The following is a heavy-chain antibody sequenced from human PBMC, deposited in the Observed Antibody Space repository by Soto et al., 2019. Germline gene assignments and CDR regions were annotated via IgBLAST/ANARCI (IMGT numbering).Heavy chain of an antibody. V-gene: IGHV4-59*01. CDR3: ARDRGGSSDY. CDR1: GGSISSYY. Sequence: SETLSLTCTVSGGSISSYYWSWIRQPPGKGLEWIGYIYYSGSTNYNPSLKSRVTISVDTSKNQFSLKLSSVTAADTAVYYCARDRGGSSDYWGQGTLGTVSS. CDR2: IYYSGST. J-gene: IGHJ4*02.